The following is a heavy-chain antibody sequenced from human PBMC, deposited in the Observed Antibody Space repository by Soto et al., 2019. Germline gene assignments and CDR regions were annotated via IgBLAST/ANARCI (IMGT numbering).Heavy chain of an antibody. CDR2: IDPSDSYT. D-gene: IGHD6-6*01. CDR3: ARHAYEYSSSSEASYFDY. CDR1: GYSFTSYW. Sequence: RGESLKISCKGSGYSFTSYWISWVRQMPGKGLEWMGRIDPSDSYTNYSPSFQGHVTISADKSISTAYLQWSSLKASDTAMYDCARHAYEYSSSSEASYFDYWGQGTLVTVSS. V-gene: IGHV5-10-1*01. J-gene: IGHJ4*02.